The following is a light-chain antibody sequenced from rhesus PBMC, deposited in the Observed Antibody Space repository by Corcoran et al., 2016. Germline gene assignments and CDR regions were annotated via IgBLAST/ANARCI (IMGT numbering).Light chain of an antibody. V-gene: IGKV1-22*01. CDR1: QSISSW. J-gene: IGKJ2*01. Sequence: DIQMTQSPSSLSASVGDTVTITCRASQSISSWLDWYQQKPGKAPKLLIYKASSLKSGVPSRFSGSGSGTDFTLTINSLQPEDFVTYYCLQYISSPYSFGQGTKVEIK. CDR3: LQYISSPYS. CDR2: KAS.